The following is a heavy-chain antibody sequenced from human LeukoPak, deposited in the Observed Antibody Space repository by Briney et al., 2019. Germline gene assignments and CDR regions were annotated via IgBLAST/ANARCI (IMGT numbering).Heavy chain of an antibody. CDR2: IYYSGST. CDR3: ARIPALWCGELAVNWLDP. V-gene: IGHV4-59*08. D-gene: IGHD3-10*01. Sequence: PSETLSLTCTVSGVSISSYYWSWIRQPPGKGLEWIGYIYYSGSTNYHPSLKSRVTISIDTSKNPFSLKLSSVTAADTAVYYCARIPALWCGELAVNWLDPWGQGTLVTVSS. J-gene: IGHJ5*02. CDR1: GVSISSYY.